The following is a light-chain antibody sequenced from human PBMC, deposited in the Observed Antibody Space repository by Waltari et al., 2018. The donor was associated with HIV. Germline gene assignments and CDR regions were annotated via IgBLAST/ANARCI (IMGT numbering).Light chain of an antibody. V-gene: IGKV3-20*01. Sequence: EIVLTQSPGTLSLSPGDSVTLSCRASQSLRVRYIAWYQQRPGQPPRLLIYEGVTRATGIPDRFSGSGSVRDFSLSISRLEPEDFAVYFCQQYSDSPPGTFGQGTKVEMK. CDR1: QSLRVRY. J-gene: IGKJ1*01. CDR2: EGV. CDR3: QQYSDSPPGT.